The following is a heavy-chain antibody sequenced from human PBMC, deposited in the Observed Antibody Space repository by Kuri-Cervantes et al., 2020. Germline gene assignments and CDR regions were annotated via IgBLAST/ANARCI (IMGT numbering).Heavy chain of an antibody. CDR1: GFTVSSNY. D-gene: IGHD6-13*01. CDR3: ARAGYSSSWYEY. J-gene: IGHJ4*02. Sequence: GESLKISCAASGFTVSSNYMSWVRQAPGKGLEWVSVIYSGGSTYYADSVKGRFTISRHNSKNTLYLQMNSLRAEDTAVYYCARAGYSSSWYEYWGQGTLVTVSS. V-gene: IGHV3-53*04. CDR2: IYSGGST.